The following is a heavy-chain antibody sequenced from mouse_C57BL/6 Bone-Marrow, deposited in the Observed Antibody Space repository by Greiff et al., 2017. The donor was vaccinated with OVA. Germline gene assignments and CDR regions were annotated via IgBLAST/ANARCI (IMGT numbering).Heavy chain of an antibody. CDR3: ERSPYYYGSSYTSWFAY. CDR1: GYTFTSYW. CDR2: IDPSDSYT. V-gene: IGHV1-69*01. Sequence: QVQLQQPGAELVMPGASVKLSCKASGYTFTSYWMHWVKQRPGQGLEWIGEIDPSDSYTNYNQKFKGKSTLTVDKSSSTAYMQLSSLTSEDSAVYYGERSPYYYGSSYTSWFAYWGQGTLVTVSA. D-gene: IGHD1-1*01. J-gene: IGHJ3*01.